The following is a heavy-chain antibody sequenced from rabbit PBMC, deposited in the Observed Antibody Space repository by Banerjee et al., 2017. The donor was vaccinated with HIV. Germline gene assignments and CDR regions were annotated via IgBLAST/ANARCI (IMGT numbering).Heavy chain of an antibody. CDR1: GFTISSSYY. D-gene: IGHD1-1*01. J-gene: IGHJ4*01. V-gene: IGHV1S45*01. CDR3: ARDRYTLSSDYSYYFGL. Sequence: QEQLEESGGGLVKPGGTLTLTCKASGFTISSSYYMCWVRQAPGKGLEWIGCIYAANSGNTYYASWAKGRFTISKTSSTTVTLQMTSLTAADTATYFCARDRYTLSSDYSYYFGLWGPGTLVTVS. CDR2: IYAANSGNT.